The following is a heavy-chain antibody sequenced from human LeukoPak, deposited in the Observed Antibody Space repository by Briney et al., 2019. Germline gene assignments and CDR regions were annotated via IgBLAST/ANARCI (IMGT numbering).Heavy chain of an antibody. V-gene: IGHV3-48*01. CDR3: ARGGSSWFSY. J-gene: IGHJ4*02. Sequence: PGGSLRFSCAASGFTFSSYSMTWVRQAPGKGLEWISYIHDGGSPIYYADSVKGRFTVSRDNAKNSLYLQMNSLRAEDTAVYYCARGGSSWFSYWGQGTLVTVSS. CDR1: GFTFSSYS. D-gene: IGHD6-13*01. CDR2: IHDGGSPI.